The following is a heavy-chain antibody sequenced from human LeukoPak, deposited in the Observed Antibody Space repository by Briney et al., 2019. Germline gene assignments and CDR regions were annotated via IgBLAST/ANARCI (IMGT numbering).Heavy chain of an antibody. J-gene: IGHJ4*02. CDR2: INGNTGDT. V-gene: IGHV1-2*02. CDR3: AREYSISLFDY. Sequence: ASVNVSCKASGYTFTGHYVHWVRQAPGRGLEWMGWINGNTGDTNYAQRFQGRVTMIRETSISTMYMELSRLRSDDTAVYYCAREYSISLFDYWGQGTLVTVSS. CDR1: GYTFTGHY. D-gene: IGHD5-18*01.